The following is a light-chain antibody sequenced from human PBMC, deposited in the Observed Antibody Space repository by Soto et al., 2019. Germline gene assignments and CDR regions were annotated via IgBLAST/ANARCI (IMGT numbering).Light chain of an antibody. CDR1: QSVLYSSNNKNY. V-gene: IGKV4-1*01. CDR2: WAS. J-gene: IGKJ2*01. Sequence: DIVMTQSPDALAVSLGERATINCKSSQSVLYSSNNKNYLAWYQQKPGQPPKLLFYWASARESGVPDRFSGSGSGTDFTLTVSSLQAEDVAVYYCQQYYTTPYTFGQGTKLKIK. CDR3: QQYYTTPYT.